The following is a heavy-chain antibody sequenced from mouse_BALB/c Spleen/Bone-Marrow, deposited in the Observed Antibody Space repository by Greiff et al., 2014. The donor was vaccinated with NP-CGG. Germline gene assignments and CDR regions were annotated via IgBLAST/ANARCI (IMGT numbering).Heavy chain of an antibody. CDR3: ARQGYHRYDGRGFDY. V-gene: IGHV5-9-1*01. D-gene: IGHD2-14*01. J-gene: IGHJ2*01. CDR2: ISSGGGYT. Sequence: DVMLVESGGGLVKPGGSLKLSCAASGFTYSSYAMSWVRQTPEKGLEWVATISSGGGYTYYPDSVKGRFTISRDNAKNTLYLQMSSLRSEDTAMYYCARQGYHRYDGRGFDYWGQGTTLTVSS. CDR1: GFTYSSYA.